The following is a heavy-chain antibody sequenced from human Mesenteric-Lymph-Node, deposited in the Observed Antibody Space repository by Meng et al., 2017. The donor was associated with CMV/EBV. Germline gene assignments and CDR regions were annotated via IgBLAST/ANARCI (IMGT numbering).Heavy chain of an antibody. V-gene: IGHV3-11*01. Sequence: GESLKISCAASGFTVSSNYMSWIRQAPGKGLEWVSYISSSGSTTYYADSVKGRFTISRDNAKNSLYLQMNSLRAEDTAVYYCARGRSYDFWSGDDIYYYYYGMDVWGQGTTVTVSS. J-gene: IGHJ6*02. CDR1: GFTVSSNY. D-gene: IGHD3-3*01. CDR3: ARGRSYDFWSGDDIYYYYYGMDV. CDR2: ISSSGSTT.